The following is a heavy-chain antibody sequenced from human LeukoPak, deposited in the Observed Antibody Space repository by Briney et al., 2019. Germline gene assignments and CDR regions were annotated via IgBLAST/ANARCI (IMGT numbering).Heavy chain of an antibody. J-gene: IGHJ4*02. V-gene: IGHV4-59*01. CDR3: ARAGSGSYYPY. CDR1: GGSISSYY. Sequence: TSETLSLTCTVSGGSISSYYWSWIRQPPGKGLEWIGYIYYSGSTNYNPSLKSRVTISVDTSKNQFSLKLSSVTAADTAVYYCARAGSGSYYPYWGQGTLVTVSS. CDR2: IYYSGST. D-gene: IGHD1-26*01.